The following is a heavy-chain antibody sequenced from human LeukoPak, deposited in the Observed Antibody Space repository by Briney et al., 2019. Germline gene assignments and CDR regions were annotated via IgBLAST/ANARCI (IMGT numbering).Heavy chain of an antibody. Sequence: PGRSLRLSCAASGFTFSSYAMHWVRQAPGKGLEWVAVISYDGSNKYYADSVKGRFTISRDNSKNTLYLQMNSLRAEDTAVYYCARGPSLRYFDWSYGYFDYWGQGTLVTVSS. D-gene: IGHD3-9*01. CDR3: ARGPSLRYFDWSYGYFDY. V-gene: IGHV3-30-3*01. CDR2: ISYDGSNK. CDR1: GFTFSSYA. J-gene: IGHJ4*02.